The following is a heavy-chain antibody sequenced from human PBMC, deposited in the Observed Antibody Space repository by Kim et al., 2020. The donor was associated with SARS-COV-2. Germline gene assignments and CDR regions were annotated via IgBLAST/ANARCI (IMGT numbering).Heavy chain of an antibody. Sequence: QKFQGRVTMTRDTSISTAYMELSRLRSDDTAVYYCARAAYYDFWSGNDYWGQGTLVTVSS. D-gene: IGHD3-3*01. V-gene: IGHV1-2*02. CDR3: ARAAYYDFWSGNDY. J-gene: IGHJ4*02.